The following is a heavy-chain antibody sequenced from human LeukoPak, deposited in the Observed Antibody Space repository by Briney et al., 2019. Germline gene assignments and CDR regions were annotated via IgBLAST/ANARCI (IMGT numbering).Heavy chain of an antibody. CDR2: ISSGRDTI. V-gene: IGHV3-48*03. D-gene: IGHD1-1*01. CDR3: VRCTFVLHKRCSAFDV. Sequence: PGGSLRLSCAASGFTFSSYEMNWVRQAPGKGLEWVSYISSGRDTIYYADSAKGRFTISRDNAKNSLYLQMNSLRAEDTAVYYCVRCTFVLHKRCSAFDVWGQGTMVTVSA. J-gene: IGHJ3*01. CDR1: GFTFSSYE.